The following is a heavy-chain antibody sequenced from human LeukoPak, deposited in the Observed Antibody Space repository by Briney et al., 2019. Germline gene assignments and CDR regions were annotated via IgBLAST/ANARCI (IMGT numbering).Heavy chain of an antibody. CDR3: ASSYSSSWYTSGVFHN. Sequence: SETLSLTCTVSGTSINDYYWSWIRQPPGKRLEWIGYIYFSGHTNYSPPLKSRVTMSLDAPRDHFSLQLNSVTAADTAVYYCASSYSSSWYTSGVFHNWGQGTLVAVSS. CDR2: IYFSGHT. V-gene: IGHV4-59*01. D-gene: IGHD6-13*01. CDR1: GTSINDYY. J-gene: IGHJ1*01.